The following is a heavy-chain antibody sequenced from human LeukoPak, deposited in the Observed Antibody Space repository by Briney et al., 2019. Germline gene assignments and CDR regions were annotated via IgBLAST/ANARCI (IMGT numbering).Heavy chain of an antibody. Sequence: KPSETLSLTCTVSGGSISSYYWSWIRQPPGKGLEWIGYIYYSGSTNYNPSLKSRVTISIDTSRNQFSLKLSSVTAADTAVYYCARDDGDYWGQGTLVTVSS. CDR1: GGSISSYY. V-gene: IGHV4-59*01. CDR3: ARDDGDY. CDR2: IYYSGST. J-gene: IGHJ4*02.